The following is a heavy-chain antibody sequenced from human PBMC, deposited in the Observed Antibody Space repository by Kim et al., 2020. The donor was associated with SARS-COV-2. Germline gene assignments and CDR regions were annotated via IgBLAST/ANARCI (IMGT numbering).Heavy chain of an antibody. CDR2: IMQDGSET. V-gene: IGHV3-7*01. CDR3: ARLKHYYDSNNYYYYYGMDV. CDR1: GFTFSSYW. D-gene: IGHD3-22*01. J-gene: IGHJ6*02. Sequence: GGSLRLSCAASGFTFSSYWMSWVRQAPGKGLEWVANIMQDGSETYYVDSVKGRFTISRDNAKNSVYLQMNSLGAEDTAVYFCARLKHYYDSNNYYYYYGMDVWGQGTTVTVSS.